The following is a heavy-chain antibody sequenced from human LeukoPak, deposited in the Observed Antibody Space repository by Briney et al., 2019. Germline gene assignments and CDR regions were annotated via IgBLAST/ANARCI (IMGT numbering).Heavy chain of an antibody. Sequence: CLRLSCAASGFTFSSYAMSWVRQAPGKGLEWVSAISGSGGSTYYADSVKGRFTISRDNSKNTLYLQMNSLRAEDTAVYYCAKDLLVFGGIDYWGQGTLVTVSS. CDR1: GFTFSSYA. V-gene: IGHV3-23*01. CDR2: ISGSGGST. D-gene: IGHD3-16*01. CDR3: AKDLLVFGGIDY. J-gene: IGHJ4*02.